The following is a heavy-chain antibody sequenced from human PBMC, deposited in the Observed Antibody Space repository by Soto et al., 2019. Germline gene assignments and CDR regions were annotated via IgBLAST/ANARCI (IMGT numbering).Heavy chain of an antibody. Sequence: QVQLVQPGAEVKKPESSVKVSCKAPGGTFSTYAISWVRQAPGQGLEWMGGIIPMFGTANYAQRFQDRVTITANESTNTVYMELSILRSEDTAVYFCTSGIQLWLRRINNGYSGWGQGTLVTVSS. CDR3: TSGIQLWLRRINNGYSG. J-gene: IGHJ4*02. CDR2: IIPMFGTA. D-gene: IGHD5-18*01. V-gene: IGHV1-69*12. CDR1: GGTFSTYA.